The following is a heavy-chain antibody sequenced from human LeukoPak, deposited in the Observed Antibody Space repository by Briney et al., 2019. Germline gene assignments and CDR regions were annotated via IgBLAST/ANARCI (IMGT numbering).Heavy chain of an antibody. CDR1: GGSISSSSYY. V-gene: IGHV4-39*07. D-gene: IGHD3-16*01. CDR3: ARATWGQYDFVY. Sequence: SETLSLTCTVSGGSISSSSYYWGWIRQPPGKGLEWIGSIYYSGSTYYNPSLKSRVTISVDTSKNQFSLKLSSVTAADTAVYYCARATWGQYDFVYWGQGTLVTVSS. CDR2: IYYSGST. J-gene: IGHJ4*02.